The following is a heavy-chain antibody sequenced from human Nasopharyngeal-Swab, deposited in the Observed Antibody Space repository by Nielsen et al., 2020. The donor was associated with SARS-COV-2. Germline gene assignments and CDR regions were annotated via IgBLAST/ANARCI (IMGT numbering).Heavy chain of an antibody. D-gene: IGHD6-13*01. Sequence: GESLKISCAASGFTFSSFGMHWVRQAPGKGLEWVSTMSGGGDIITYSDSAKGRFTISRDNSENTVYLQMNSLRAEDTALYHCARPLSRDSTWTTEANWFDPWGQGTLVTVSS. CDR2: MSGGGDII. J-gene: IGHJ5*02. CDR3: ARPLSRDSTWTTEANWFDP. V-gene: IGHV3-23*01. CDR1: GFTFSSFG.